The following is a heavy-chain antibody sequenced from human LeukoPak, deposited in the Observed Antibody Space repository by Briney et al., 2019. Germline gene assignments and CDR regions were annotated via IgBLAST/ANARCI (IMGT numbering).Heavy chain of an antibody. CDR1: GGSISRSSYY. V-gene: IGHV4-61*02. CDR2: IYTSEST. D-gene: IGHD3-10*01. J-gene: IGHJ4*02. Sequence: SETLSLTCTVSGGSISRSSYYCSWIRQPAGNVLDSIGRIYTSESTNYNPSLKSRVTISVDTSSNQFSLKLSSVTAADTAVYYCARGLWFGDENPPYFDYWGQGILVTVSS. CDR3: ARGLWFGDENPPYFDY.